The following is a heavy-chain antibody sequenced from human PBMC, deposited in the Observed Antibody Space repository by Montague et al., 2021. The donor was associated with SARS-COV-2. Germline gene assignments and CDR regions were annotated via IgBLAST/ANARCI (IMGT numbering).Heavy chain of an antibody. CDR3: ARSKGVVINGVCDY. Sequence: SLRLSCAASGFTFSSYGMHWVRQAPGKGLEWVAVIWCDGSNKYYXDSVKGRFTISRDKSKNTLYLQMNSLRAEDTAVYYCARSKGVVINGVCDYWGQGTLVTVSS. CDR1: GFTFSSYG. CDR2: IWCDGSNK. V-gene: IGHV3-33*01. D-gene: IGHD3-3*01. J-gene: IGHJ4*02.